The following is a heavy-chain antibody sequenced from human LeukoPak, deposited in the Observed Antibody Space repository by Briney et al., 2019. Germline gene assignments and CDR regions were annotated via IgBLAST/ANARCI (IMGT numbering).Heavy chain of an antibody. D-gene: IGHD1-20*01. CDR1: GGSISTSSYY. CDR2: IYYSGST. V-gene: IGHV4-39*07. CDR3: AREGEGYNWNDLAFDY. J-gene: IGHJ4*02. Sequence: SETLSLTCTVSGGSISTSSYYWGWIRQPPGKGLEWIGSIYYSGSTYYNPSLKSRVTISVDTSKNQFSLKLNSVTAADTAVYYCAREGEGYNWNDLAFDYWGQGTLVTVSS.